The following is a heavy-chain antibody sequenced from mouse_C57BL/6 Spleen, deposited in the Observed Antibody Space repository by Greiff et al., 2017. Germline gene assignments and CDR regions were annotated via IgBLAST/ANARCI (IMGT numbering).Heavy chain of an antibody. CDR2: IHPNSGST. Sequence: VQLQQPGAELVKPGASVKLSCKASGYTFTSYWMHWVKQRPGQGLEWIGMIHPNSGSTNYNEKFKSKATLTVDKSSSTAYMQLSSRTSEDSAVYYCARGGTTVVATDYAMDYWGQGTSVTVSS. CDR3: ARGGTTVVATDYAMDY. J-gene: IGHJ4*01. D-gene: IGHD1-1*01. CDR1: GYTFTSYW. V-gene: IGHV1-64*01.